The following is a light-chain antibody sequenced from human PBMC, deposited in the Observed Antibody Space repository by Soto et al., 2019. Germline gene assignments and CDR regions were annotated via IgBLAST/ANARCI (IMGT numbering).Light chain of an antibody. CDR3: AAWDDSLNVHYV. V-gene: IGLV1-44*01. CDR2: SNN. J-gene: IGLJ1*01. Sequence: QSVLTQPPSASRTPGQRVTISCSGSSSNTGSNTVNWYQQLPGTAPKLLIYSNNQRPSGVPDRFSGSKSGTSASLAISGLQSEDEADYYCAAWDDSLNVHYVFGTGTKVTVL. CDR1: SSNTGSNT.